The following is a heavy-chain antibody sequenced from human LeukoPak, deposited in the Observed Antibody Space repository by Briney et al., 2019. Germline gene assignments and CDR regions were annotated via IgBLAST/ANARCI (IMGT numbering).Heavy chain of an antibody. D-gene: IGHD3-9*01. CDR3: ARADTFDY. V-gene: IGHV3-21*01. CDR1: GFTFSSYS. CDR2: ISSGSSYI. J-gene: IGHJ4*02. Sequence: GGSLRLXCAASGFTFSSYSMNWVRQAPGKGLEWVSSISSGSSYIYYADSVKGRFTISRDSAKNSLYLQMNSLRAEDTAVYYCARADTFDYWGQGTLVTVSS.